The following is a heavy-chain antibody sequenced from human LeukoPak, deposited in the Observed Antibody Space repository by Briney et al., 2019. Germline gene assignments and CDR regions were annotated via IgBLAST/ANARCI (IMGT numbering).Heavy chain of an antibody. CDR3: ARGITLAVAGPPDY. CDR1: GYTFTTYG. J-gene: IGHJ4*02. Sequence: GASVKVSCKASGYTFTTYGISWVRQAPGQGLEWMGWISAYNGNTNYAQKLQGRVTMTTDTSTSTAYMELRSLRSDDTAVYYCARGITLAVAGPPDYWGQGTLVTVSS. CDR2: ISAYNGNT. V-gene: IGHV1-18*01. D-gene: IGHD6-19*01.